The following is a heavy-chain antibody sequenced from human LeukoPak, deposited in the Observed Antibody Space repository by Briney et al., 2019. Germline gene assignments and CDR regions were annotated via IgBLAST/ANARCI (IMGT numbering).Heavy chain of an antibody. D-gene: IGHD3-10*01. CDR2: INSDGSST. V-gene: IGHV3-74*01. CDR3: ARGNNYYGSGSQCDY. CDR1: GFTFSSYW. J-gene: IGHJ4*02. Sequence: PGGSLRLSCAASGFTFSSYWMHWVRQAPGKGLVWVSRINSDGSSTSYADSVKGRFTISRDNAKNTLYLQMNSLRAEDTAVYYCARGNNYYGSGSQCDYWGQGTLVTVSS.